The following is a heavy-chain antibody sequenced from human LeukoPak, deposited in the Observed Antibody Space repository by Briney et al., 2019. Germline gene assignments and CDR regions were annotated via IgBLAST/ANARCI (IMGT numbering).Heavy chain of an antibody. V-gene: IGHV4-4*07. CDR1: GGSISSYY. Sequence: SETLSLTCTVSGGSISSYYWSWIRQPAGKVLEWIGRIYTSGSTNYNPSLKSRVTMSVDTSKNQFSLKLSSVTAADTAVYYCARDRSGYDPFFNWFDPWGQGTLVTVSS. D-gene: IGHD5-12*01. CDR3: ARDRSGYDPFFNWFDP. J-gene: IGHJ5*02. CDR2: IYTSGST.